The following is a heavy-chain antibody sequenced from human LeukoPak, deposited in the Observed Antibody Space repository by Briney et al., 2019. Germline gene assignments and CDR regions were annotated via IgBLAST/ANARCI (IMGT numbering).Heavy chain of an antibody. CDR2: ISSSSSYI. J-gene: IGHJ4*02. CDR3: ARDLIGGYNGGYFDS. V-gene: IGHV3-21*01. Sequence: PGGSLRLSCAASGFAFSDYAMSSVRQAPGKGLEWVSSISSSSSYIYYADSVKGRFTISKDDTKNSLSLHMNSLRAEDTAVYYCARDLIGGYNGGYFDSWGQGILVTVSS. D-gene: IGHD5-24*01. CDR1: GFAFSDYA.